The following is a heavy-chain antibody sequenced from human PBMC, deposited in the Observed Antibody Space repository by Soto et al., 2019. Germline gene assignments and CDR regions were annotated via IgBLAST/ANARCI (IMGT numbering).Heavy chain of an antibody. CDR2: MNPNSGNT. Sequence: PTASVKVSCKASGYTFTSYYINWVRQATGQGLEWMGWMNPNSGNTGYAQKFQGRVTMTRDTSISTAYMELSSLRSEDTAVYYCARAPDVLLWFGVNFDYSGQAPLVTVSS. J-gene: IGHJ4*02. D-gene: IGHD3-10*01. V-gene: IGHV1-8*01. CDR1: GYTFTSYY. CDR3: ARAPDVLLWFGVNFDY.